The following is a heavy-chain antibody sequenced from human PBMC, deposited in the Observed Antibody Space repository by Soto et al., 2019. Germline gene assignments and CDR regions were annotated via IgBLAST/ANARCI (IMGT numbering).Heavy chain of an antibody. CDR3: AREGSIATDGRFES. J-gene: IGHJ4*02. D-gene: IGHD6-13*01. V-gene: IGHV4-31*03. CDR1: GCSISSFYYC. CDR2: IYYSGSN. Sequence: SDTLSLTCTLSGCSISSFYYCFSWIREVAKKGLEWIGYIYYSGSNYYNPSLKSRVSMSVDTSKNQFSLKLSSVTAADTAIYYCAREGSIATDGRFESWGQRTLVIVS.